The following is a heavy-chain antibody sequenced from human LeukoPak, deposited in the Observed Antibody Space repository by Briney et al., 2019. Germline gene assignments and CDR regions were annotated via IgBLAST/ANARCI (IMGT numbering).Heavy chain of an antibody. CDR1: GYTFTSYG. CDR2: ISAYNDDT. D-gene: IGHD6-13*01. V-gene: IGHV1-18*01. J-gene: IGHJ5*02. Sequence: GASVKVSCKASGYTFTSYGISWVRQAPGQGLEWMGWISAYNDDTNYVQKFQDRVTMTTDTSTSTAYMELGSLRSDDTAVYYCARPGSSSWYRGGNWFDPWGQGTLVTVSS. CDR3: ARPGSSSWYRGGNWFDP.